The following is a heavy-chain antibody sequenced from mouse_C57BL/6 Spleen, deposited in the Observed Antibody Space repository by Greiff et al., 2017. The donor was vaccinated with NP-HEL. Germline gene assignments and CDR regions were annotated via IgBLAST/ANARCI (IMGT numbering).Heavy chain of an antibody. V-gene: IGHV5-6*01. Sequence: EVQLVESGGDLVKPGGSLKLSCAASGFTFSSYGMSWVRQTPDKRLEWVATISSGGSYTYYPDSVKGRFTISRDNAKNTLYLQISSLKSEDKAVWYCARRSIYGNGGAFGCWGQGTTLTVS. CDR2: ISSGGSYT. CDR3: ARRSIYGNGGAFGC. CDR1: GFTFSSYG. J-gene: IGHJ2*01. D-gene: IGHD2-1*01.